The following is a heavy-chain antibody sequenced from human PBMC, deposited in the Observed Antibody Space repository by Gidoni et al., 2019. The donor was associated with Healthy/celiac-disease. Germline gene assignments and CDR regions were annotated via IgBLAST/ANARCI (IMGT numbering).Heavy chain of an antibody. CDR2: IKQDGSEK. Sequence: EVQLVESGGGLVQPGGSLRPSCAASGFTFSSDWMSWVRQAPGKGLEWVANIKQDGSEKYYVDSVKGRFTISRDNAKNSLYLQMNSLRAEDTAVYYCARVSKSPRPYYDSSWGAFDIWGQGTMVTVSS. D-gene: IGHD3-22*01. CDR3: ARVSKSPRPYYDSSWGAFDI. J-gene: IGHJ3*02. V-gene: IGHV3-7*03. CDR1: GFTFSSDW.